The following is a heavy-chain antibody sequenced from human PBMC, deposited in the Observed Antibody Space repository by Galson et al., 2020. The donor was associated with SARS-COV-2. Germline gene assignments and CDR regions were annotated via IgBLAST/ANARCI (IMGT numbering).Heavy chain of an antibody. D-gene: IGHD6-13*01. J-gene: IGHJ6*02. Sequence: SETLSLTCAVSGGSISSGGYSWSWIRQPPGKGLEWIGYIYYSGSTYYNPSLKSRVTISVDTSKNQFSLKLSSVTAADTAVYYCARDRIPGIAAAGTRPSYYDGMDVWGQGTTVTVSS. CDR3: ARDRIPGIAAAGTRPSYYDGMDV. CDR1: GGSISSGGYS. V-gene: IGHV4-30-4*07. CDR2: IYYSGST.